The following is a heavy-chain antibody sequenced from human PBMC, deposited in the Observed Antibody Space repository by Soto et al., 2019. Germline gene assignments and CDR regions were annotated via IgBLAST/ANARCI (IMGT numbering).Heavy chain of an antibody. Sequence: QVQLVQSGAEVKKPGSSVKVSCKASGGTFGSYAISWVRQAPGQGLEWMGGIIPIPGTASYAQKFQGRVTSAADESTRTAYMELSSLRSEDTAVYYCARSQGSSTSLEIYYYYYYGMDVWGQGTTVTVSS. CDR3: ARSQGSSTSLEIYYYYYYGMDV. J-gene: IGHJ6*02. CDR2: IIPIPGTA. CDR1: GGTFGSYA. D-gene: IGHD2-2*01. V-gene: IGHV1-69*01.